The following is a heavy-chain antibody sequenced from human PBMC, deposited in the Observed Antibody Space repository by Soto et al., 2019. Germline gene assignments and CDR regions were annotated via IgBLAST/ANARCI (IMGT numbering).Heavy chain of an antibody. CDR1: GGTFSSYA. D-gene: IGHD2-2*01. CDR2: IIPISGTA. Sequence: QVQLVQSGAEVKKPGSSVKVSCKASGGTFSSYAISWVRQAAGQGLEWMGGIIPISGTANYAEWFQGRVTIIADESTSTAYMELSSLRSEDTAVYYCARSQGSSTSLEIYYYYYYGMDVWGQGTTVTVSS. J-gene: IGHJ6*02. V-gene: IGHV1-69*01. CDR3: ARSQGSSTSLEIYYYYYYGMDV.